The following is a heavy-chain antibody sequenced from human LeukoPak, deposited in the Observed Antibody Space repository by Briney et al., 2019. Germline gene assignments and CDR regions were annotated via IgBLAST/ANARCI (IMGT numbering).Heavy chain of an antibody. CDR2: ISGSGSST. CDR1: GITLSNYG. D-gene: IGHD3-22*01. J-gene: IGHJ4*02. Sequence: GGSLRLSCAASGITLSNYGMSWVRQAPGKGLEWVAGISGSGSSTNYADSVKGRFTISRDSPKTTLYLQMNSLRAEDTAVYFCAKRGVVIRVILVGFHKEAYYFDSWGQGALVTVSS. CDR3: AKRGVVIRVILVGFHKEAYYFDS. V-gene: IGHV3-23*01.